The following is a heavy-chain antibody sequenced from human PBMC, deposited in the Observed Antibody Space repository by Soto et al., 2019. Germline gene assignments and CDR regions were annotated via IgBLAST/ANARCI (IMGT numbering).Heavy chain of an antibody. J-gene: IGHJ3*02. V-gene: IGHV3-9*01. CDR2: ITWNGVNT. Sequence: EEQLVESGGALVQPGRSLRLSCAASGFTFDDYAMHWVRQVPGKGLEWVSFITWNGVNTAYADSIRGRFTISRDNAKNSLYLQMNSLSAEDTAFYYCTRGYCIVASCAFDIWGQGTMVAVSS. CDR1: GFTFDDYA. CDR3: TRGYCIVASCAFDI. D-gene: IGHD2-15*01.